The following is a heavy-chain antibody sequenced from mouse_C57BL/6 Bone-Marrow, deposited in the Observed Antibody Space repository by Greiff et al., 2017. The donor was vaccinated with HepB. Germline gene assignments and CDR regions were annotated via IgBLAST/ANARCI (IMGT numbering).Heavy chain of an antibody. CDR3: ARRITTALFDY. CDR2: ISYDGSN. V-gene: IGHV3-6*01. CDR1: GYSITSGYY. Sequence: EVQRVESGPGLVKPSQSLSLTCSVTGYSITSGYYWNWIRQFPGNKLEWMGYISYDGSNNYNPSLKNRISITRDTSKNQFFLKLNSVTTEDTATYYCARRITTALFDYWGQGTTLTVSS. J-gene: IGHJ2*01. D-gene: IGHD1-2*01.